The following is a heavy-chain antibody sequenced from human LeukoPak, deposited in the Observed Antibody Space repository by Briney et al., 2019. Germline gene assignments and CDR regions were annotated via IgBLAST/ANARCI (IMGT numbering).Heavy chain of an antibody. CDR3: AGSSVATSEYFQH. CDR2: IYSGGST. Sequence: QPGGSLRLSCAASGFTVSSNYMSWVRQAPGKGLEWVSVIYSGGSTYYADSVKGRFTISRDNSKNTLYLQMNSLRAEDTAVYYCAGSSVATSEYFQHWARAPWSPSPQ. CDR1: GFTVSSNY. J-gene: IGHJ1*01. D-gene: IGHD5-12*01. V-gene: IGHV3-66*01.